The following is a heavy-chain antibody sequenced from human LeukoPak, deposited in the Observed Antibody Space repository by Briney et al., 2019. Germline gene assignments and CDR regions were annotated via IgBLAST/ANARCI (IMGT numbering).Heavy chain of an antibody. CDR2: IYYSGST. Sequence: SETLSLTCTVSGGSISSYYWSWIRQPPGKGLEWIGYIYYSGSTNYNPSLKSRVTISVDTSKNQFSLKPSSVTAADTAVYYCARGRDQIDYWGQGTLVAVSS. V-gene: IGHV4-59*01. D-gene: IGHD2-2*01. CDR1: GGSISSYY. CDR3: ARGRDQIDY. J-gene: IGHJ4*02.